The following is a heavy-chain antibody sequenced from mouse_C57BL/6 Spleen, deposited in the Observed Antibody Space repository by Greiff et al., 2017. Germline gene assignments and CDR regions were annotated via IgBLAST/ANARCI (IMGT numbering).Heavy chain of an antibody. Sequence: QVQLQQSGAELVRPGTSVKVSCKASGYAFTNYLIEWVKQRPGQGLAWIGVFNPGSGGTNYNEKFKGKATLTADKSSSTAYMQLSSLTSEDSAVYFCARTYYAMDYWGQGTSVTVSS. J-gene: IGHJ4*01. CDR1: GYAFTNYL. V-gene: IGHV1-54*01. CDR2: FNPGSGGT. CDR3: ARTYYAMDY.